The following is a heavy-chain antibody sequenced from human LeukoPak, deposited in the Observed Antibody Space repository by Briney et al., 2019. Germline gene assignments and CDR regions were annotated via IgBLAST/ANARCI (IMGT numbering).Heavy chain of an antibody. D-gene: IGHD3-10*02. CDR2: LSPSGGIT. CDR1: GFTFSTYA. Sequence: PGGSLRLSCAASGFTFSTYAMSWVRQAPGKGLEWVSALSPSGGITYYEDSVKGRFTISRDNPKNTLYLQMNSLRAEDTAVYYCARGVDYFVLEYWGQGTLVTISS. J-gene: IGHJ4*02. V-gene: IGHV3-23*01. CDR3: ARGVDYFVLEY.